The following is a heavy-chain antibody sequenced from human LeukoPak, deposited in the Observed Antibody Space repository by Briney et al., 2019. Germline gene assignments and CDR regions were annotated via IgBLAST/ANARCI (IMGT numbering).Heavy chain of an antibody. D-gene: IGHD6-13*01. J-gene: IGHJ4*02. Sequence: ASVKVSRKASGYTFTNYAITWVRQAPGQGLEWMGWISAYDGSTNYAQKFQGRVTMTTDPSTSTAYMELRSLRSDDTALYYCAREAGSGSWYPFDYWGQGTLVTVSS. CDR3: AREAGSGSWYPFDY. V-gene: IGHV1-18*01. CDR1: GYTFTNYA. CDR2: ISAYDGST.